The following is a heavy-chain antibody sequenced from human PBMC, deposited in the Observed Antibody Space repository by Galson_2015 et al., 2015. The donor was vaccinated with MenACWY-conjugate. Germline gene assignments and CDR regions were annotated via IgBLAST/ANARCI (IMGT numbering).Heavy chain of an antibody. Sequence: SVKVSCKASGYTFTNYAISWVRQAPGQGLEWLGWINTNTGKPTYAQAFTGRVVFSLDTSVSTAYMQISSLRTEDAAVYYCVREPKQIPTTVPMDRFDYWGQGTLVTVSS. CDR1: GYTFTNYA. J-gene: IGHJ4*02. CDR3: VREPKQIPTTVPMDRFDY. V-gene: IGHV7-4-1*02. CDR2: INTNTGKP. D-gene: IGHD4-17*01.